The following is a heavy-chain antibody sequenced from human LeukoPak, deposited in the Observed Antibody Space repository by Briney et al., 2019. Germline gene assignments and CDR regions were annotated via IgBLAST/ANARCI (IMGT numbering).Heavy chain of an antibody. V-gene: IGHV3-48*04. Sequence: GGSLRLSCAASGFTFSSYSMNWVRQAPGKGLEWVSYISSSSSTIYYADSVKGRFTISRDNAKNSLYLQMNSLRAEGTAVYYCARLGYGSGSYYNQNWFDPWGQGTLVTVSS. D-gene: IGHD3-10*01. J-gene: IGHJ5*02. CDR3: ARLGYGSGSYYNQNWFDP. CDR2: ISSSSSTI. CDR1: GFTFSSYS.